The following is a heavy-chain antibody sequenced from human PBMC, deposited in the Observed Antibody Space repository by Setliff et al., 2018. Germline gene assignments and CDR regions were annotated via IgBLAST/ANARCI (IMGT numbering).Heavy chain of an antibody. Sequence: KTSETLSLTCTVSGGSISSSGYFWGWIRQPPGKGLEWIGNIYSGGSTFYNPSLKSRVTISVDTSKNQFSLKLNSVTAADTAVYYCARELDGSSYHYWGQGTLVTVSS. CDR3: ARELDGSSYHY. J-gene: IGHJ4*02. CDR1: GGSISSSGYF. V-gene: IGHV4-39*07. D-gene: IGHD6-13*01. CDR2: IYSGGST.